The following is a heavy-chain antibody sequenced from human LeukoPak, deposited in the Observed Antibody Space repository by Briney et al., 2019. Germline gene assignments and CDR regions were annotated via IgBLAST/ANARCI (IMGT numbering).Heavy chain of an antibody. CDR1: GYTFTGYY. CDR3: ARGAIMVRGVTPTFDY. D-gene: IGHD3-10*01. Sequence: ASVKVSCKASGYTFTGYYMHWVRQAPGQGLEWMVWINPNSGGTNYAQKFQGWVTMTRDTSISTAYMELSRLRSDDTAVYYCARGAIMVRGVTPTFDYWGQGTLVTVSS. J-gene: IGHJ4*02. V-gene: IGHV1-2*04. CDR2: INPNSGGT.